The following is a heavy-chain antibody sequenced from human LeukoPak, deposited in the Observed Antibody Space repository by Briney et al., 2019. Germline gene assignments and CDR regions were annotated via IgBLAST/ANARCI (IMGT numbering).Heavy chain of an antibody. V-gene: IGHV3-33*06. Sequence: GGSLRLSCAVSGFTFSSYGMHWVRQAPGKGLEWVAVIWYDGSNKYYADSVKGRFTISRDNSKNTLYLQMNSLRAEDTAVYYCAKTSYYYDSSGYSPLDYWGQGTLVTVSS. CDR2: IWYDGSNK. J-gene: IGHJ4*02. CDR1: GFTFSSYG. CDR3: AKTSYYYDSSGYSPLDY. D-gene: IGHD3-22*01.